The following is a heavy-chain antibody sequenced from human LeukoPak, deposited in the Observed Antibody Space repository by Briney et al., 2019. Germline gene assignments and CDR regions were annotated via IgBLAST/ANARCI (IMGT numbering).Heavy chain of an antibody. CDR3: AKCGMGGHNNGMDV. Sequence: GGYLRFSCSASGFTFSSYGMNWVRQAPGKGLEWVLIISGSADSTYYADYVKDRFIISREHSKNTLYLQMNSLRAEDKAVYYCAKCGMGGHNNGMDVGGQGTTVTVSS. V-gene: IGHV3-23*01. CDR2: ISGSADST. D-gene: IGHD1-26*01. CDR1: GFTFSSYG. J-gene: IGHJ6*02.